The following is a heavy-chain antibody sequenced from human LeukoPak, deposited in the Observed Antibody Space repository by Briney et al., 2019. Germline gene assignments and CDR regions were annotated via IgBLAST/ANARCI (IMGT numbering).Heavy chain of an antibody. CDR1: GFTFSSYE. Sequence: GGSLRLSCAASGFTFSSYEMNWVRQAPGKGLVWVSRINDGGSTTSYADSVKGRFTISRDNAKNTLYLQMNSLRAEDTAVYYCARGPAANSGNYYVGDYWGQGTLVTVSS. CDR2: INDGGSTT. D-gene: IGHD1-26*01. CDR3: ARGPAANSGNYYVGDY. J-gene: IGHJ4*02. V-gene: IGHV3-74*01.